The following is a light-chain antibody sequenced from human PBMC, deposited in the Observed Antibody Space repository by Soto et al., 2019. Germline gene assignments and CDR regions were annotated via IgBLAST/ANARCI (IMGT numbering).Light chain of an antibody. CDR2: DAS. CDR3: QQYGSSPGT. CDR1: QSVSSSY. Sequence: EIVLTQSPGTLSLSPGERATLSCRASQSVSSSYLAWYQQKPGQAPRLLIYDASSRATGIPDRFSGSGSGTDFTLTISRLEPEDFAGYYCQQYGSSPGTFGQGTKVEIK. J-gene: IGKJ1*01. V-gene: IGKV3-20*01.